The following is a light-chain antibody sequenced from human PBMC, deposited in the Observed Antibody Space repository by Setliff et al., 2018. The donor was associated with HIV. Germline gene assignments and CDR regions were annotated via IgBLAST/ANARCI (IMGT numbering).Light chain of an antibody. CDR2: CNI. CDR3: QSYDSNVYV. V-gene: IGLV1-40*01. CDR1: SSNIGAGYD. J-gene: IGLJ1*01. Sequence: QSALTQPPSVSGAPGQRVTLSCTGNSSNIGAGYDVHWYQHLPGTAPKLLIYCNIVRPSGVPDRFSGSVSGTSASLVITRLQAEDEADYYCQSYDSNVYVFGTGTKVTVL.